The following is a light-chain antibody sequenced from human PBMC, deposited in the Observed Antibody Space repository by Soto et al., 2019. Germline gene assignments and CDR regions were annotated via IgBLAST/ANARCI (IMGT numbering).Light chain of an antibody. V-gene: IGKV4-1*01. CDR3: QQYYSTHQWT. Sequence: DIVMTQSPDSLAVSLGERATINCKSSQSVFYSSNNKNYLAWYQQKPGQPPKLLIYWASTRESGVPDRFSGSGSGTDFTLTISSLQAEDVAVYYCQQYYSTHQWTFGQGTKVEIK. CDR2: WAS. J-gene: IGKJ1*01. CDR1: QSVFYSSNNKNY.